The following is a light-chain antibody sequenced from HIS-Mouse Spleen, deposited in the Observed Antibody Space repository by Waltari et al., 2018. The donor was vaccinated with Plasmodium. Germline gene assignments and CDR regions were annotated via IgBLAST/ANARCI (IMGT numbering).Light chain of an antibody. CDR3: QQYNSYSWT. Sequence: DIQMTQSPSTLSASAGDRVTITCRASQSISSWLAWYQQKPGKAPKLLIYKASSLESGVPSSVSGSGSGTEFTLTISSLQPDDFATYYCQQYNSYSWTFGQGTKVEIK. J-gene: IGKJ1*01. V-gene: IGKV1-5*03. CDR1: QSISSW. CDR2: KAS.